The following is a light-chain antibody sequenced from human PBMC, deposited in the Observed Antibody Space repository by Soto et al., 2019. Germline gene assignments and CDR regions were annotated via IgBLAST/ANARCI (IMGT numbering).Light chain of an antibody. Sequence: DIQMTQSPSTLPASFGDRVTITCRASQSISTWLAWYQQKPGKAPKLLISDVSTLERGVPSRFSGSGSATEFTLTISGLQPDDFATYYCQQYKDYVYTFGQGTKVDIK. CDR1: QSISTW. CDR2: DVS. CDR3: QQYKDYVYT. V-gene: IGKV1-5*01. J-gene: IGKJ2*01.